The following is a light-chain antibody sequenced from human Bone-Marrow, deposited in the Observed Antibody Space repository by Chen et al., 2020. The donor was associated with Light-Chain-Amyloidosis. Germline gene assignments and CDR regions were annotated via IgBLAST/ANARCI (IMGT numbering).Light chain of an antibody. CDR2: DVR. Sequence: QSALTQPASVSGSPGQSITISCTGTSSDVGGYNYVSWYQQHPGKAPKLMIFDVRNRPSGVSDRFSGSKSGNTASLTISGLQAEDEADYYCSLYTSTTILFGGGTKLAVL. CDR3: SLYTSTTIL. V-gene: IGLV2-14*01. J-gene: IGLJ3*02. CDR1: SSDVGGYNY.